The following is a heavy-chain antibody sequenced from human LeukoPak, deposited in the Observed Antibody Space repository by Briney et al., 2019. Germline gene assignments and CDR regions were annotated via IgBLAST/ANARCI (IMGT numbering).Heavy chain of an antibody. D-gene: IGHD2-15*01. J-gene: IGHJ4*02. Sequence: GGSLRLSCAASGFTFSSYGMHWVRQAPGKGLEWVAFIRYDGSNKDYADSVKGRCTISRDNSKNTLYLQMNSLRDEDTAVYYCARDQTPFYWGQGSLVTVSS. V-gene: IGHV3-30*02. CDR2: IRYDGSNK. CDR1: GFTFSSYG. CDR3: ARDQTPFY.